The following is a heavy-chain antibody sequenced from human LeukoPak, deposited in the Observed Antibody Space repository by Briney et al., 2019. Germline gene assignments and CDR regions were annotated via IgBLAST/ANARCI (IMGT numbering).Heavy chain of an antibody. CDR2: IDPSDSYT. V-gene: IGHV5-10-1*01. CDR1: GCSFTTYW. Sequence: GESLKISCKGSGCSFTTYWISWVRQMPGKGLEWMGRIDPSDSYTNYSPSFQGHVTISADKSFNTAYLQWTSLKASDTAMYYCARHAKAYGSSCDYWGQGTLVTVSS. J-gene: IGHJ4*02. CDR3: ARHAKAYGSSCDY. D-gene: IGHD6-13*01.